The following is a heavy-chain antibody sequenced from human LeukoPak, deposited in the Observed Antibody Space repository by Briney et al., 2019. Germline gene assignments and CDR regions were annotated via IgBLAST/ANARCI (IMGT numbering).Heavy chain of an antibody. CDR1: GYTFTSYY. CDR3: ATADLAMVTRAANAFDI. Sequence: GASVKVSCKASGYTFTSYYMHWVRQAPGKGLEWMGGFDPEDGETIYAQRLQGRVTMTEDTSTDTAYMELSSLRSEDTAVYYCATADLAMVTRAANAFDIWGQGTMVTVSS. V-gene: IGHV1-24*01. CDR2: FDPEDGET. D-gene: IGHD5-18*01. J-gene: IGHJ3*02.